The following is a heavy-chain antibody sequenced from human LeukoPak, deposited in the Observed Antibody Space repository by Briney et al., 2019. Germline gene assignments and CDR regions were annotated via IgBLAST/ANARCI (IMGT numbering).Heavy chain of an antibody. J-gene: IGHJ4*02. CDR2: IYTSGST. V-gene: IGHV4-61*02. D-gene: IGHD6-19*01. CDR1: GGSISSGSYY. Sequence: SETLSLTCTVSGGSISSGSYYWSWIRQPAGKGLEWIGRIYTSGSTNYNPSLKSRDTISVDTSKNQFSLKLSSVTAADTAVYYCARGWLAFDYWGQGTLVTVSS. CDR3: ARGWLAFDY.